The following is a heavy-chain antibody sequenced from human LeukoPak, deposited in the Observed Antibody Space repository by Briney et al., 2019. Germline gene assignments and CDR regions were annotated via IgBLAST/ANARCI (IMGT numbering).Heavy chain of an antibody. V-gene: IGHV3-49*04. D-gene: IGHD3-22*01. CDR2: IRSKAYGGTS. CDR1: GFSFGDYG. CDR3: AREGYFGFDY. Sequence: GGSLRLSCTASGFSFGDYGMSWVRQAPGKGLEWIGFIRSKAYGGTSEYAASVKGRFTISRDNAKNSLYLQMNSLRAEDTAVYYCAREGYFGFDYWGQGTLVTVSS. J-gene: IGHJ4*02.